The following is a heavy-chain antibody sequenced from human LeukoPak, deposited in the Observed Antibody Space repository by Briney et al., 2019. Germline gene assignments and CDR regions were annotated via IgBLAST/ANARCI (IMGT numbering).Heavy chain of an antibody. CDR2: IYYSGST. CDR1: GFTFAGNA. V-gene: IGHV4-59*08. Sequence: GSLRLSCATSGFTFAGNAMSWIRQPPGKGLEWIGYIYYSGSTNYNPSLKSRVTISVDTSKNQFSLKLSSVTAADTAVYYCASSESDTAMVTRYWGQGTLVTVSS. J-gene: IGHJ4*02. D-gene: IGHD5-18*01. CDR3: ASSESDTAMVTRY.